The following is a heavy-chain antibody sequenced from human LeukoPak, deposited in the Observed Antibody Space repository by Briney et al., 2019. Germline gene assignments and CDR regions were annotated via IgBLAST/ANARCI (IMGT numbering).Heavy chain of an antibody. CDR3: ASMITRGGAFDI. V-gene: IGHV4-39*01. D-gene: IGHD3-16*01. CDR2: IYYSGST. J-gene: IGHJ3*02. CDR1: GGSISSSSYY. Sequence: SETLSLTCTVSGGSISSSSYYWGWIRQPPGKGLEWIGSIYYSGSTYYNPSLKSRVTISVDTSKNQFSLKLSSVTAADTAVYYCASMITRGGAFDIWGQGTMVTVSS.